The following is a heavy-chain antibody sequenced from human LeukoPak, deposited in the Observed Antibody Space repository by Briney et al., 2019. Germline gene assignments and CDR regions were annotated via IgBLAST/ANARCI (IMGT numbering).Heavy chain of an antibody. CDR3: ARDSYYDFWSGYHDAFDI. CDR1: GGSVSSGSYY. J-gene: IGHJ3*02. D-gene: IGHD3-3*01. V-gene: IGHV4-61*01. CDR2: IYYSGST. Sequence: SETLSLNCTVSGGSVSSGSYYWSWIRQPPGKGLEWIGYIYYSGSTNYNPSLKSRVTISVDTSKNQFSLKLSSVTAADTAVYYCARDSYYDFWSGYHDAFDIWGQGTMVTVSS.